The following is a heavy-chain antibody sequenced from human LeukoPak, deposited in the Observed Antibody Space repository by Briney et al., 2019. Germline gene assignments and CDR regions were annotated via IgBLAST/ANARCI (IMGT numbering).Heavy chain of an antibody. CDR2: IQYDGSNE. J-gene: IGHJ4*02. CDR3: TTSDINYRPFDN. V-gene: IGHV3-30*02. D-gene: IGHD4-11*01. CDR1: GFTFSSYG. Sequence: GGSLRLSCAPSGFTFSSYGMHWVRQAPGQGLEWVAYIQYDGSNEQYGDSVKGRFSISRDNAKNSLFLQVSSLRAEDTAVYYCTTSDINYRPFDNWGQGTLVTVSS.